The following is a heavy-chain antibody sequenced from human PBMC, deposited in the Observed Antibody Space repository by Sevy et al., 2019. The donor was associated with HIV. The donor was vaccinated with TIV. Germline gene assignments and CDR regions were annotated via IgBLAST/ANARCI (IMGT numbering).Heavy chain of an antibody. V-gene: IGHV3-7*01. D-gene: IGHD6-19*01. CDR1: GFTFSRHY. J-gene: IGHJ4*02. Sequence: GGSLRLSCAVSGFTFSRHYMTWVRQAPGKGLEWVANIKQDGTGEYYVDSVKGRFTISRDNAKNSLYLQMNSLRAEYTAVYYCARGSGWPTDYWGQGTLVTVSS. CDR3: ARGSGWPTDY. CDR2: IKQDGTGE.